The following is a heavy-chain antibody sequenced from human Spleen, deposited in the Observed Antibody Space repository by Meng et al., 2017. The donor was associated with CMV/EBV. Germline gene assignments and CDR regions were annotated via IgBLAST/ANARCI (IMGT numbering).Heavy chain of an antibody. Sequence: ASVKVSCKTSGGTSSSYTISWVRQAPGQGLEWMGWVSGCDGETNYAQEIEGRVTMTTDTSTSTVYMELRSLRSDDTAVYYCVRDWECIARSDFFDIWGQGTTVTVSS. J-gene: IGHJ3*02. D-gene: IGHD1-26*01. CDR2: VSGCDGET. CDR1: GGTSSSYT. V-gene: IGHV1-18*01. CDR3: VRDWECIARSDFFDI.